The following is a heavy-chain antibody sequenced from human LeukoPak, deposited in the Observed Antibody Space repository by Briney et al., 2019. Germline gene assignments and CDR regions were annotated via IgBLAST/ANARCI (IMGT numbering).Heavy chain of an antibody. Sequence: GASVKVSCKASGYTLTSYDINWVRQATGQGLEWMGWMNPNSGNTGYAQKFQGRVTMTRNTSISTAYMELSSLRSEDTAVYYCARLGVYDGNSYGSYWGQGTLVTVSS. CDR2: MNPNSGNT. D-gene: IGHD5-18*01. J-gene: IGHJ4*02. CDR3: ARLGVYDGNSYGSY. CDR1: GYTLTSYD. V-gene: IGHV1-8*01.